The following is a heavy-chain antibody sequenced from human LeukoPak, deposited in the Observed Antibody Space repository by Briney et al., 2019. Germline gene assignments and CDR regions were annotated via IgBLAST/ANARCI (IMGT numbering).Heavy chain of an antibody. D-gene: IGHD6-19*01. CDR2: ISGDGGST. J-gene: IGHJ4*02. CDR3: AKGGSGWSYYFDY. CDR1: GFTFSSYS. Sequence: PGGSLRLSCAASGFTFSSYSMNWVRQAPGKGLEWVSLISGDGGSTYYADSVKGRFTISRDNSKNSLYLQMNSLRTEDTALYYCAKGGSGWSYYFDYWGQGTLVTVSS. V-gene: IGHV3-43*02.